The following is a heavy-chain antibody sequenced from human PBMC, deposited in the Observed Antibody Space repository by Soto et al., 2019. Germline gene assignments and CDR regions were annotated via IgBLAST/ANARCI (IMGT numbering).Heavy chain of an antibody. CDR3: ARVGDYADYYGMDV. CDR1: GLTFSSYS. CDR2: ISSSSSYI. D-gene: IGHD4-17*01. Sequence: GGSLRLSCAASGLTFSSYSMNWVRQAPGKGLEWVSSISSSSSYIHYADSVKGRFTVSRDNAKNSVYLQMNSLRAEDTAVYYCARVGDYADYYGMDVWGQRTTVTVAS. V-gene: IGHV3-21*01. J-gene: IGHJ6*02.